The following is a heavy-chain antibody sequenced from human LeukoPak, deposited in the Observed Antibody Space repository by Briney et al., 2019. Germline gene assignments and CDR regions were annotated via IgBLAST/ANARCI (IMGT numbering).Heavy chain of an antibody. J-gene: IGHJ1*01. Sequence: GGSLRLSCAASGFTFSSYGIHWVRQAPGKGLEWVAFIRYDGSNKYYADSVKGRFTISRDNSKNTLYLQMNSLRAEDTAVYYCARDPRGEYCTNGVCSKTTPQIFQHWGQGTLVTVSS. CDR1: GFTFSSYG. CDR3: ARDPRGEYCTNGVCSKTTPQIFQH. D-gene: IGHD2-8*01. CDR2: IRYDGSNK. V-gene: IGHV3-30*02.